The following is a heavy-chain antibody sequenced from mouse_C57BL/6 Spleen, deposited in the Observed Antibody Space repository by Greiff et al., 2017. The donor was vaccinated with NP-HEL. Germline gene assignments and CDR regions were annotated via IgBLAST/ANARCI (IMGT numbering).Heavy chain of an antibody. D-gene: IGHD2-4*01. J-gene: IGHJ3*01. CDR2: INPGSGGT. CDR1: GYAFTNYL. CDR3: AAYDYSFAY. V-gene: IGHV1-54*01. Sequence: VQLQQSGAELVRPGTSVKVSCKASGYAFTNYLIEWVKQRPGQGLVWIGVINPGSGGTNYNEKFKGKATLTADKSSSTAYMQLSSLTSEDSAVYFCAAYDYSFAYWGQGTLVTVSA.